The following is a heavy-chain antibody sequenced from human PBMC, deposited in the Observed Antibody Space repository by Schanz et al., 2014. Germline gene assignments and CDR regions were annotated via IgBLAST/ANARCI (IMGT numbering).Heavy chain of an antibody. J-gene: IGHJ4*02. D-gene: IGHD6-13*01. CDR1: RSTFSSYT. Sequence: QVQLVQSGAEVKKPGSSVKVSCKASRSTFSSYTISWVRQARGQGLEWVGRFIPILDVGNYAQQFQGRVTITADKSTSTAYMELTSLRSEDTAVYYCARGRQQLGSFDYWGPGTLVSVSS. CDR3: ARGRQQLGSFDY. V-gene: IGHV1-69*02. CDR2: FIPILDVG.